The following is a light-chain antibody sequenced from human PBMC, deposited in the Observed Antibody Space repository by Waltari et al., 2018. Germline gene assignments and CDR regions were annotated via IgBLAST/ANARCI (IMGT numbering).Light chain of an antibody. CDR2: DGS. V-gene: IGLV2-14*03. J-gene: IGLJ2*01. CDR3: SSFTSSKTVI. Sequence: SALTQPASVSGSPGPSITISCTGTNSYIGSYNSFSWYQQHPGKAPKLMIYDGSQRPSGISNRFSGSKFGNAASLTISGLQDEDDADYYCSSFTSSKTVIFGGGTKLTVL. CDR1: NSYIGSYNS.